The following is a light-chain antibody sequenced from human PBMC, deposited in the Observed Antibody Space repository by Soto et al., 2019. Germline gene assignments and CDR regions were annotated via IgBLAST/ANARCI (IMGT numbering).Light chain of an antibody. V-gene: IGKV3-20*01. CDR2: GAS. Sequence: EIVLTQSPGTLSLSPGERATLSCRASQSVSSSYLAWYQQKPGQAPRLLIYGASSRATGIPDRFSGSGSGTDFALTNSRLEPEYFAVYYWQQYGSSPPTVTFGQGTKVEIK. CDR1: QSVSSSY. J-gene: IGKJ1*01. CDR3: QQYGSSPPTVT.